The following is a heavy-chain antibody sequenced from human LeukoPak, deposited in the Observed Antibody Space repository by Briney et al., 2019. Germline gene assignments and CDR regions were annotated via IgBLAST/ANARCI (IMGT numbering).Heavy chain of an antibody. CDR1: GFTFSNYS. J-gene: IGHJ6*02. CDR3: ARDRDTGYSYICGMDV. Sequence: AGGSLRLSCAASGFTFSNYSMNWVRQAPGKGLEWVSFISSSTSYIYFADSVKGRFTISRDNAKNSLYLQMNSLRAEDTAVYYCARDRDTGYSYICGMDVWGQGTTVTVSS. V-gene: IGHV3-21*01. D-gene: IGHD5-18*01. CDR2: ISSSTSYI.